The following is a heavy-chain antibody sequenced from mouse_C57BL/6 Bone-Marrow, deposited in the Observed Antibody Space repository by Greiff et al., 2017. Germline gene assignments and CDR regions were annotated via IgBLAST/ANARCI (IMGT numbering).Heavy chain of an antibody. D-gene: IGHD3-1*01. J-gene: IGHJ2*01. CDR2: ISDGGSYT. V-gene: IGHV5-4*01. CDR1: GFTFSSYA. Sequence: EVHLVESGGGLVKPGGSLKLSCAASGFTFSSYAMSWVRQTPDKRLEWVATISDGGSYTYYPDNVKGRFTISRDNAKNNLYLQMSHLKSEDTAMYYCARGASYYFDYWGQGTTLTVSS. CDR3: ARGASYYFDY.